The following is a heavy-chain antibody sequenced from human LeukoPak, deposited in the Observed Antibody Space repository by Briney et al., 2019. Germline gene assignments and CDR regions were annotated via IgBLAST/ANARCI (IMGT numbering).Heavy chain of an antibody. CDR2: INPSGGST. CDR1: GYTFTSYY. V-gene: IGHV1-46*01. Sequence: ASVKVSCKASGYTFTSYYMHWVRQAPGRGLEWMGIINPSGGSTSYAQKFQGRVTMTRDTSTSTVYMELSSLRSEDTAVYYCARAVPGHPHFDYWGQGTLVTVSS. CDR3: ARAVPGHPHFDY. D-gene: IGHD6-19*01. J-gene: IGHJ4*02.